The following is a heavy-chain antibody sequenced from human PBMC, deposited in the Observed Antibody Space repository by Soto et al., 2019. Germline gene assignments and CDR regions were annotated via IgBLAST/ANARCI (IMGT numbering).Heavy chain of an antibody. Sequence: LTLSCAASGFTFSSYRMRWVRQAPCKGLEWVAVISYDGSNKYYADSVKGRFTISRDNSKNTLYLQMNSLRAEDTAVYYCAKDDAYRYYYASSGYLNPDYWGQGTLVTVYS. D-gene: IGHD3-22*01. CDR1: GFTFSSYR. CDR2: ISYDGSNK. CDR3: AKDDAYRYYYASSGYLNPDY. V-gene: IGHV3-30*18. J-gene: IGHJ4*02.